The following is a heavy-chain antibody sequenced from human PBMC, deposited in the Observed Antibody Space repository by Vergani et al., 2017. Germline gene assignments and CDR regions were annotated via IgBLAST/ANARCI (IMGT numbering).Heavy chain of an antibody. V-gene: IGHV3-21*01. CDR1: GFTFSSYS. CDR3: ARVPNLYFWSGYYNYWYFDL. Sequence: EVQLVESGGGLVKPGGSLRLSCAASGFTFSSYSMNWVRQAPGKGLEWASSISSSSSYIYYADAVKGRFTISRDNAKNSLYLPMNSLRAEDTAVYYCARVPNLYFWSGYYNYWYFDLWGRGTLVTVSS. J-gene: IGHJ2*01. D-gene: IGHD3-3*01. CDR2: ISSSSSYI.